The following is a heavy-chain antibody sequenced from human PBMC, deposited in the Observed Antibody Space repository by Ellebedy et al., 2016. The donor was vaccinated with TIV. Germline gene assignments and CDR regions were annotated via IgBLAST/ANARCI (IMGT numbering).Heavy chain of an antibody. J-gene: IGHJ4*02. CDR2: ISYDGSNK. CDR3: ARLGASHCSGAICYSGDPDY. D-gene: IGHD2-15*01. CDR1: GFTFSDYA. V-gene: IGHV3-30-3*01. Sequence: GGSLRLSXAASGFTFSDYAMHWVRQAPGKGLEWVTFISYDGSNKYYADSVKGRFTISRDNSDNTVYLQMNSLRAEDTAVYYCARLGASHCSGAICYSGDPDYWGQGIRVTVSS.